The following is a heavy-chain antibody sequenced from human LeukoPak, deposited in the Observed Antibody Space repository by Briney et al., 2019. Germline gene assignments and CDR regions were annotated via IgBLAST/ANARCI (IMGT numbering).Heavy chain of an antibody. V-gene: IGHV5-51*01. J-gene: IGHJ4*02. CDR1: GYTITSYW. CDR3: VRRGYCSGGNCFSAPFDY. CDR2: IYADDSDT. Sequence: GESLKISCKGSGYTITSYWIGWVRVMPGKGLEWMGIIYADDSDTRYSPSFQGQVTISADKSISTAYLQWSSLKASDTAMYYCVRRGYCSGGNCFSAPFDYWGQGTLVTVSS. D-gene: IGHD2-15*01.